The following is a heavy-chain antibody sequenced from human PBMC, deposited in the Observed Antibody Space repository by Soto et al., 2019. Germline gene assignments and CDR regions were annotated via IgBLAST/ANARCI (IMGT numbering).Heavy chain of an antibody. D-gene: IGHD2-15*01. Sequence: EVQLLESGGGLVQPGGYLRLSCAPSGFIFSNYAMSWVRQARGKGLEWVSAISGSGADTYYTESVKGRFTISRDNFKNTLYLQMNSLRAEDTAVYYCAKDTGRGGGSVFDYWGQGTLVTVSS. CDR2: ISGSGADT. CDR1: GFIFSNYA. J-gene: IGHJ4*02. V-gene: IGHV3-23*01. CDR3: AKDTGRGGGSVFDY.